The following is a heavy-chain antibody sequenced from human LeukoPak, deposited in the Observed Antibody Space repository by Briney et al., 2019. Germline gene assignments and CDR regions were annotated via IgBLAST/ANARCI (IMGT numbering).Heavy chain of an antibody. CDR2: ITTSSTYM. CDR3: SGSGWTTDAFDI. CDR1: GFTFTNYN. Sequence: GGSLRLSCAASGFTFTNYNMNWVRQAPGMGLEWVSSITTSSTYMYYTDSVKGRFTISRDNARNSLYLQMNSLRADDTAVYYCSGSGWTTDAFDIRGQGTMVTVSS. J-gene: IGHJ3*02. D-gene: IGHD6-19*01. V-gene: IGHV3-21*01.